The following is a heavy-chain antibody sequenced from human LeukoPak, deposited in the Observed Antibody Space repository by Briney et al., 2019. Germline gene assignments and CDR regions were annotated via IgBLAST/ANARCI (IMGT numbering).Heavy chain of an antibody. CDR1: GYTFTSYY. Sequence: GASVEVSCKASGYTFTSYYMHWVRQAPGQGLEWMGIINPSGGSTSYAQKFQGRVTMTRDTSTSTVYMELSSLRSEDTAVYYCARGGPDTTRDFRYFDYWGQGTLVTVSS. D-gene: IGHD1-14*01. CDR3: ARGGPDTTRDFRYFDY. CDR2: INPSGGST. V-gene: IGHV1-46*01. J-gene: IGHJ4*02.